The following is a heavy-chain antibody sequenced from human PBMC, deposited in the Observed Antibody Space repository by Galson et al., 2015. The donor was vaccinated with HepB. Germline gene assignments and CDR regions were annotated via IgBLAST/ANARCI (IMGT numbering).Heavy chain of an antibody. CDR3: ASPSDILTGYYKSQPDYYYYGMDV. V-gene: IGHV1-69*06. D-gene: IGHD3-9*01. Sequence: SVKVSCKASGGTFSSYAISWVRQAPGQGLEWMGGIIPIFGTANYAQKFQGRVTITADKSTSTAYMELSSLRSEDTAVYYCASPSDILTGYYKSQPDYYYYGMDVWGQGTTVTVSS. CDR2: IIPIFGTA. J-gene: IGHJ6*02. CDR1: GGTFSSYA.